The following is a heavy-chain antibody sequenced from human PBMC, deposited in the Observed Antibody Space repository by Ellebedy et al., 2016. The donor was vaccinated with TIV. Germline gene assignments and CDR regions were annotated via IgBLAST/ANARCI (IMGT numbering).Heavy chain of an antibody. CDR1: GGSFISSSYY. Sequence: MPSETLSLTCTVSGGSFISSSYYWGSLRQPPGKGLEWIGSIYYSGSTYYNPSLKSRVTISVDTSKNQFSLKLSSVTAADTAVYDCARRVVATIFDYWGQGTLVTVSS. CDR3: ARRVVATIFDY. J-gene: IGHJ4*02. D-gene: IGHD5-12*01. V-gene: IGHV4-39*07. CDR2: IYYSGST.